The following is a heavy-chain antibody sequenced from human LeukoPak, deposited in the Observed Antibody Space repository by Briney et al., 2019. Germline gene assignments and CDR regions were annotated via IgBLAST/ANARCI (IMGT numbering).Heavy chain of an antibody. CDR1: GFTFSSYA. D-gene: IGHD3-22*01. V-gene: IGHV3-23*01. CDR3: ARVRDSSGYYARGSVDY. CDR2: ISGSGGST. J-gene: IGHJ4*02. Sequence: GGSLRLSCAASGFTFSSYAMSWVRQAPGKGLEWVSAISGSGGSTYYADSVKGRFTISRDNSKNTLYLQMNSLRAEDTAVYYCARVRDSSGYYARGSVDYWGQGTLVTVSS.